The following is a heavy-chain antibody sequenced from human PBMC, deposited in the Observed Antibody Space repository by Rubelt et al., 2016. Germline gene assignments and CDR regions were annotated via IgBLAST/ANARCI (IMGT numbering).Heavy chain of an antibody. CDR1: AGSFSGYY. V-gene: IGHV4-34*01. Sequence: QVQLQQWGAGLLKPSETLSLTCAVYAGSFSGYYWSWIRQHPGKGLEWIGAINHSGSTDYNPSLKRRVPISVNTTKNQFSLRLGSGTAAYTAVYYCVSPGKEEWCSFDYWGQGTLVTVSS. J-gene: IGHJ4*02. CDR2: INHSGST. D-gene: IGHD2-8*02. CDR3: VSPGKEEWCSFDY.